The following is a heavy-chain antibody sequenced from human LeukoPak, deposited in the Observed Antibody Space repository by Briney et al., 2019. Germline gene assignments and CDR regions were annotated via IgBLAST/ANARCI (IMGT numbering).Heavy chain of an antibody. J-gene: IGHJ4*02. CDR1: GGSFSGYY. V-gene: IGHV4-34*01. CDR2: INHSGST. Sequence: SETLSLTCAVYGGSFSGYYWSWIRQPPGKGLEWIGEINHSGSTNYNPSLKSRVTISVDTSKNQFSLKLSSVTAADTAVYYCARGRRDGYIDYWGQGTRVTVSP. D-gene: IGHD5-24*01. CDR3: ARGRRDGYIDY.